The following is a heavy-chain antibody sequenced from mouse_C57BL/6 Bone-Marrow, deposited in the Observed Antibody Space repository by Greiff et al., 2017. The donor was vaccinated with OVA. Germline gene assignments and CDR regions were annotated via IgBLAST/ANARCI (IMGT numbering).Heavy chain of an antibody. Sequence: EVQRVESGPGLVKPSQSLSLTCSVTGYSITSGYYWNWIRQFPGNKLEWMGYISYDGSNNYNPSLKNRISITRDTSKNQFFLKLNSVTTEDTATYYCARDYGRFAYWGQGTLVTVSA. J-gene: IGHJ3*01. CDR2: ISYDGSN. CDR1: GYSITSGYY. V-gene: IGHV3-6*01. CDR3: ARDYGRFAY. D-gene: IGHD1-2*01.